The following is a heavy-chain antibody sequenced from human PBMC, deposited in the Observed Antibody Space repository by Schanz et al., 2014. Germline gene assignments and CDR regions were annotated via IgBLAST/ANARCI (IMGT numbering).Heavy chain of an antibody. D-gene: IGHD3-3*01. V-gene: IGHV1-18*01. Sequence: QVQLVQSGAEVKKPGASVRVSCKASGYTFTTYAMSWVRQAPGQGLEWVGWISVYTGNTKYGQKVQGRVTMTTDTSTSTAYFDLSRLRSEDTGVYYCARALKGKVAIFGVIAAQNYYYMDVWGKGTTVTVSS. CDR2: ISVYTGNT. J-gene: IGHJ6*03. CDR3: ARALKGKVAIFGVIAAQNYYYMDV. CDR1: GYTFTTYA.